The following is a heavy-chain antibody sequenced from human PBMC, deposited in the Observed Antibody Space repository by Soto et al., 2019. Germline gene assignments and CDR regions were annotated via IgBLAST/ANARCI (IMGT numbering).Heavy chain of an antibody. CDR1: GGSFSGYY. Sequence: ASETLSLTCAVYGGSFSGYYWSWIRQPPGKGLEWIGEINHSGSTNYNPSLKSRVTISVDTSKNQFSLKLSSVTAADTAVYYCARGRVYYYGSGSYLYWGQGTLVTVSS. CDR2: INHSGST. J-gene: IGHJ4*02. CDR3: ARGRVYYYGSGSYLY. D-gene: IGHD3-10*01. V-gene: IGHV4-34*01.